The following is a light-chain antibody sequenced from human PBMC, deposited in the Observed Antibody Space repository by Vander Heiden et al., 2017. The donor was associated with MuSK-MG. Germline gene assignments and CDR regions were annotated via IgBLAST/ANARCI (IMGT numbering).Light chain of an antibody. CDR2: AVS. Sequence: EIQVTQSPPSLSASIEDTITLTCRTSQSVNTYFNWYQQRPGKAPQLLIYAVSSLQTGVPSRFSGRGSGTDFTLTISGLQPEDVATYFCQQSYNIPWTFGAGTKVEV. V-gene: IGKV1-39*01. CDR1: QSVNTY. J-gene: IGKJ1*01. CDR3: QQSYNIPWT.